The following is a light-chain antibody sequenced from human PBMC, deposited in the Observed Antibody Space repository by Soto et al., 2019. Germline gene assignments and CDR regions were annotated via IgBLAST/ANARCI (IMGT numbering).Light chain of an antibody. CDR1: QSVGSD. J-gene: IGKJ1*01. CDR2: DAS. CDR3: QQYNNWPST. V-gene: IGKV3D-15*01. Sequence: EIVLTQSPATLSLSPGERATLSCRASQSVGSDLAWYQQKPGQAPRFLMYDASNRATGIPARFSGSASGTDFTLTISSLQSEDFAVYYCQQYNNWPSTFGQGTKVDIK.